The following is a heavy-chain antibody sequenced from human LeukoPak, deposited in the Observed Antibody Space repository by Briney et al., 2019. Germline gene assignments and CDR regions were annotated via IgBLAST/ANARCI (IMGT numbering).Heavy chain of an antibody. D-gene: IGHD4-17*01. CDR1: GFTLSSYA. Sequence: PGGSLRLSCAASGFTLSSYAVHWVRQAPGKGLEWVAVISYDGSNKYYADSVKGRFTISRDNSKNTLYLQMNSLRAEDTAVYYFARTVKGSRSPFDYWGQGTLVTVSS. V-gene: IGHV3-30-3*01. CDR3: ARTVKGSRSPFDY. J-gene: IGHJ4*02. CDR2: ISYDGSNK.